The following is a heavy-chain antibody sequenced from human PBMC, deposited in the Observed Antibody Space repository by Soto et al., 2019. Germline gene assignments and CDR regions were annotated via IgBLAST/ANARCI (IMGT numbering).Heavy chain of an antibody. CDR2: ISAYNGNT. CDR1: GYTFTSYG. CDR3: ASDKMATGVLGY. Sequence: GPSVKVSCKASGYTFTSYGISWVRQAPGQGLEWMGWISAYNGNTNYAQKLQGRVTMTTDTSTSTAYMELRSLRSDDTAVYYCASDKMATGVLGYWGQGTLVTVSS. J-gene: IGHJ4*02. D-gene: IGHD5-12*01. V-gene: IGHV1-18*01.